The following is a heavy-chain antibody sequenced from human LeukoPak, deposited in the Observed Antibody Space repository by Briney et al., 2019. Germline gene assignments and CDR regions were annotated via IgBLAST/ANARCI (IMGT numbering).Heavy chain of an antibody. V-gene: IGHV3-30*18. Sequence: GGSLRLSCAAPGVTFSNYAMHWVRQSPGKGLEWVAVISNDGSDKHHADSVKGRFTVSRDNSKNTLYLQMNSLRAEDTAVYYCAKGLYYFDYWGQGTLVTVSS. J-gene: IGHJ4*02. CDR1: GVTFSNYA. CDR3: AKGLYYFDY. CDR2: ISNDGSDK.